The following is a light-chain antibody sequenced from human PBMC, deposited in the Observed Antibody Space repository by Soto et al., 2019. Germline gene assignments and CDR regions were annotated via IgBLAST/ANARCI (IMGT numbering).Light chain of an antibody. CDR2: DVN. J-gene: IGLJ2*01. CDR3: TSWTTSTTMI. CDR1: SSDIGAYNY. Sequence: QSVLTQPASVSGSPGQSITISCTGTSSDIGAYNYVSWYQQHPGKAPKLMIYDVNNRPSGVSNRFSGSKSGNTASLTSSGLQAEDEADYYCTSWTTSTTMIFGGGTKLTVL. V-gene: IGLV2-14*03.